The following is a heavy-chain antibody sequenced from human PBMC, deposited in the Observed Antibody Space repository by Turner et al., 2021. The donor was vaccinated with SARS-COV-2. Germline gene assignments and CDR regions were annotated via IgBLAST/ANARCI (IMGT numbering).Heavy chain of an antibody. CDR1: GFTFSSYG. Sequence: QVQLVQSGGGVVLPGRSLRLSCSASGFTFSSYGMHWVRQAPGKGLAGVALIYYDGSNKYDADSVKDRFTIARDNAKNTLYLQMNSLRAEDTAVYYCAKTIGSYYDSSGYYQYFDYWGQGTLVTVSS. CDR3: AKTIGSYYDSSGYYQYFDY. V-gene: IGHV3-30*18. D-gene: IGHD3-22*01. CDR2: IYYDGSNK. J-gene: IGHJ4*02.